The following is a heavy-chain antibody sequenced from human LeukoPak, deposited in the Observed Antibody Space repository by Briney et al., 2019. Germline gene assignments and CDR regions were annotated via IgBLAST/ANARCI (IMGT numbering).Heavy chain of an antibody. Sequence: ASVKVSCKASGYTFTSYGISWVRQAPGQGLEWMGWISAYNGNTNYAQKLQGRVTMTTDTSTSTAYMELRSLRSDDMAVYYCARGKFGIAAAGTVADYWGQGTLVTVSS. J-gene: IGHJ4*02. V-gene: IGHV1-18*03. CDR2: ISAYNGNT. CDR1: GYTFTSYG. CDR3: ARGKFGIAAAGTVADY. D-gene: IGHD6-13*01.